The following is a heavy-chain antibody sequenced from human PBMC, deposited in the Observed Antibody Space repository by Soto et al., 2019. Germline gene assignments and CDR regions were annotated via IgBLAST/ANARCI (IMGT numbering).Heavy chain of an antibody. CDR3: ARDMYSSGWFNFDY. J-gene: IGHJ4*02. Sequence: GGSLRLSCAASGFIFSSYAMHWVRQAPGKGLEWVAVISYDGSNKYYADSVKGRFTISRDNSKNTLYLQMNSLRAEDTAVFYCARDMYSSGWFNFDYWGQGTLVTVSS. D-gene: IGHD6-19*01. V-gene: IGHV3-30-3*01. CDR2: ISYDGSNK. CDR1: GFIFSSYA.